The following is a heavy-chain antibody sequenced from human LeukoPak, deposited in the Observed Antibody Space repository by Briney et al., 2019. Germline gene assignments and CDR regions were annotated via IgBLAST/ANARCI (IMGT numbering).Heavy chain of an antibody. D-gene: IGHD6-19*01. V-gene: IGHV3-21*01. Sequence: GGSLRLSCAASGFTFSSYSMNWVRQAPGKGLEWVSSISSSSSYIYYADSVKGRFTISRDNAKTSLYLQMNSLRAEDTAVYYCARVGVRYSSGWPFDYWGQGTLVTVSS. J-gene: IGHJ4*02. CDR1: GFTFSSYS. CDR2: ISSSSSYI. CDR3: ARVGVRYSSGWPFDY.